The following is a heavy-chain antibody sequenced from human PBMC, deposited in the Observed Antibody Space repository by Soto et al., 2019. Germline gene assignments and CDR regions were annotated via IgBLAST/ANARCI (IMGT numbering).Heavy chain of an antibody. CDR2: IKQDGSEK. D-gene: IGHD4-17*01. V-gene: IGHV3-7*01. CDR3: ASGKDYAEGGY. J-gene: IGHJ4*02. CDR1: GFTFSSYW. Sequence: GGSLRLSCAASGFTFSSYWMSWVRQAPGKGLEWVANIKQDGSEKYYVDSVKGRFTISRDNSKNTLYLQMNSLRDEDTAVYYCASGKDYAEGGYWGQGTLVTVSS.